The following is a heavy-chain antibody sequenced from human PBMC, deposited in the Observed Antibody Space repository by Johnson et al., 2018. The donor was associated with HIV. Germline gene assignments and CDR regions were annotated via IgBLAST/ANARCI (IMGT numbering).Heavy chain of an antibody. CDR3: ARDRRHYYDSSGYPDYDAFDI. D-gene: IGHD3-22*01. CDR2: IDKEGREK. CDR1: GFIFSRFW. Sequence: VQLVESGGGLVQPGGSVRVSCVASGFIFSRFWMSWVRQAPGKGLEWVANIDKEGREKQYADSVKGRFTISRDNSKNTLYLQMNSLRAEDTAVYYCARDRRHYYDSSGYPDYDAFDIWGQGTMVTVSS. V-gene: IGHV3-7*01. J-gene: IGHJ3*02.